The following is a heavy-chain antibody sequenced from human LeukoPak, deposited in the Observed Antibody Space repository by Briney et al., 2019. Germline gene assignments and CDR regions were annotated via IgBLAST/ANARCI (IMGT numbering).Heavy chain of an antibody. J-gene: IGHJ4*02. Sequence: GGSLRLSCAASGFTFSSYSMNWVRQAPGKGLEWVSSISSSSSYIYYADSVKGRFTISRDNAKNSLYLQMNSLRAEDTAVYYCARGGPVPGAIIPPSVYYFDYWGQGTLVTVSS. D-gene: IGHD2-2*02. CDR1: GFTFSSYS. V-gene: IGHV3-21*01. CDR2: ISSSSSYI. CDR3: ARGGPVPGAIIPPSVYYFDY.